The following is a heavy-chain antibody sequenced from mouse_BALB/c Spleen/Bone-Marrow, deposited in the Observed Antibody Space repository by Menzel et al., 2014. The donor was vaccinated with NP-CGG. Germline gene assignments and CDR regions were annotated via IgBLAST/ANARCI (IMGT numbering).Heavy chain of an antibody. CDR2: IYYSGTI. J-gene: IGHJ2*01. CDR1: GISLTTGNYR. D-gene: IGHD2-2*01. Sequence: EVQLQQSGPGLVKPPQTVSLTCTVTGISLTTGNYRWSWIRQFPGNKLEWIGYIYYSGTITYNPSLTSRTTITRDTSKNQFFLEMNSLTAEDTATYYCARGYDYFDYWGQGTTLTVSS. CDR3: ARGYDYFDY. V-gene: IGHV3-5*02.